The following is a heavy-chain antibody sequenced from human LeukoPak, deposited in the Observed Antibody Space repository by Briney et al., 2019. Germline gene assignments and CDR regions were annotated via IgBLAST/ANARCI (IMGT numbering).Heavy chain of an antibody. J-gene: IGHJ4*02. CDR3: AKDRGSGWYEIDY. CDR2: ISYDGNNK. D-gene: IGHD6-19*01. CDR1: GFTFSSYG. Sequence: PGGSLRLSCAASGFTFSSYGMHWVRQAPGKGLEWVAVISYDGNNKYYADSVKGRFTISRDNSKNTLYLQMNSLRAEDTAVYYCAKDRGSGWYEIDYWGQGTLVTVSS. V-gene: IGHV3-30*18.